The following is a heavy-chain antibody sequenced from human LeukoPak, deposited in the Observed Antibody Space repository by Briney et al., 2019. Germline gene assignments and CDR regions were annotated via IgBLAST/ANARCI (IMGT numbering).Heavy chain of an antibody. V-gene: IGHV4-59*12. CDR1: GGSISSYY. D-gene: IGHD1-26*01. CDR2: IYHSGST. CDR3: AREVGSYFV. Sequence: SETLSLTCTVSGGSISSYYWSWIRQPPGKGLEWIGYIYHSGSTYYNPSLKSRVTISVDRSKSQFSLKLSSVTAADTAVYYCAREVGSYFVWGQGTLVTVSS. J-gene: IGHJ4*02.